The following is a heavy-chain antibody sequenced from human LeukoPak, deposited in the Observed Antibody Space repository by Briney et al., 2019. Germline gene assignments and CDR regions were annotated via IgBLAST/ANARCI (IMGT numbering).Heavy chain of an antibody. V-gene: IGHV1-18*01. CDR3: ARVDVVVPAAADAFDI. D-gene: IGHD2-2*01. CDR1: GYTFTSYG. J-gene: IGHJ3*02. CDR2: NSAYNGNT. Sequence: ASVKVSCKASGYTFTSYGISWVRQAPGQGLEWMGWNSAYNGNTNYAQKLQGRVTMTTDTSTSTAYMELRSLRSDDTAVYYCARVDVVVPAAADAFDIWGQGTMVTVSS.